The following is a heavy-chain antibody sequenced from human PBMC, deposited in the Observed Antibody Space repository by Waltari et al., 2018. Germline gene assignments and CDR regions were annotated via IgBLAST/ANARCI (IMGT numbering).Heavy chain of an antibody. CDR3: ARVARRTYRSPVPGRHYYYGMDV. Sequence: EAQLVESGGGLVQPGDSLRLSCAASGFTFSTSWMNWVRQAPGKGPLWVSRISSDASDTAYADSVKGRFTISRDNAKNTLYLQMNRLRAEDTAVYYCARVARRTYRSPVPGRHYYYGMDVWGQGTTVTVSS. J-gene: IGHJ6*02. V-gene: IGHV3-74*03. CDR1: GFTFSTSW. D-gene: IGHD1-1*01. CDR2: ISSDASDT.